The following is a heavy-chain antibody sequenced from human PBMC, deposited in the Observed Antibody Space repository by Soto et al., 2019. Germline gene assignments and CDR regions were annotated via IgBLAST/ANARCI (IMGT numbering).Heavy chain of an antibody. V-gene: IGHV1-24*01. CDR2: FDPEEGET. J-gene: IGHJ3*02. CDR1: GYTLTELS. Sequence: ASVKVSCKVSGYTLTELSMHWVRQAPGKGLEWMGGFDPEEGETIYAQKFQGRVTMTEDTSTDTAYMELSSLRSEDTAVYYCATYGDYDSAFDIWGQGTMVTVSS. D-gene: IGHD4-17*01. CDR3: ATYGDYDSAFDI.